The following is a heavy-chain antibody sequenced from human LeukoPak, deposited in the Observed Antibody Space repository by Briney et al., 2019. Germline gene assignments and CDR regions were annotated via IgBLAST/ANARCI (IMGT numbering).Heavy chain of an antibody. Sequence: GGSLRLSCAASGFTFSSYWMSWVRHAPGKGLEWVANIKQDGSERYYVDSVKGRFTISRDNAKNSLYLQMNTLRAEDTAVYYCASSLVEMATMPPDYWGQGTLVTVSS. J-gene: IGHJ4*02. CDR3: ASSLVEMATMPPDY. CDR2: IKQDGSER. V-gene: IGHV3-7*01. CDR1: GFTFSSYW. D-gene: IGHD5-24*01.